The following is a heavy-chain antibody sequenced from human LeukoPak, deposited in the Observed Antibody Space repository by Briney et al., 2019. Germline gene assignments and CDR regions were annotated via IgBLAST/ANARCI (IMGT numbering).Heavy chain of an antibody. V-gene: IGHV2-5*01. CDR3: ALTIRIRSAHPGDWFDP. J-gene: IGHJ5*02. CDR2: IYWNDDK. CDR1: GFSLSTSGVG. Sequence: SGPTLVKPTQTLTLTCTFSGFSLSTSGVGVGWIRQPPGKALEWLALIYWNDDKRYSPSLKSRLTITKDTSKNQVVLTMTNMDPVDTATYYCALTIRIRSAHPGDWFDPWGQGTLVTVSS. D-gene: IGHD3-10*01.